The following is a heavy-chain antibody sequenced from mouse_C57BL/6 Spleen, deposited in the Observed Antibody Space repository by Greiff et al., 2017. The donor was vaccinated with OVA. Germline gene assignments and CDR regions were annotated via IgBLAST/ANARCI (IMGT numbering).Heavy chain of an antibody. J-gene: IGHJ4*01. V-gene: IGHV5-17*01. Sequence: EVHLVESGGGLVKPGGSLKLSCAASGFTFSDYGMHWVRQAPEKGLEWVAYISSGSSTIYYADTVKCRFTISSDNAKNTLFLQMTSLSAEDTAMYYCARQGLRGAMDYWGQGTSVTVSS. CDR1: GFTFSDYG. D-gene: IGHD2-4*01. CDR2: ISSGSSTI. CDR3: ARQGLRGAMDY.